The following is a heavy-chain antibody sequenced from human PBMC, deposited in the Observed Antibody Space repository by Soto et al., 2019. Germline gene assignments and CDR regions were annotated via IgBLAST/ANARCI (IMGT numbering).Heavy chain of an antibody. Sequence: QVQLVESGGGVVQPERSLRLSCATSGFTFSDFGMHWVRQAPGKGLEWVADISADGSDKSYPGSVQGRFTSSRDNTKNALYLQMNSLRTGDTAIYYCAQGTAVASQHVANWGQGTRVTVSS. D-gene: IGHD4-4*01. CDR2: ISADGSDK. J-gene: IGHJ4*02. V-gene: IGHV3-30*18. CDR1: GFTFSDFG. CDR3: AQGTAVASQHVAN.